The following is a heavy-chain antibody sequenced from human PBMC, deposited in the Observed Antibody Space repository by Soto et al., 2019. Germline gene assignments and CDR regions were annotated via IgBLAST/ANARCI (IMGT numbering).Heavy chain of an antibody. Sequence: EVQLVESGGGLVKPGGSLRLSCAASGFTFSSYSMNWVRQAPGKGLEWVSSISSSSSYIYYADSVKGRFTISRDNAKNSLYLQMNSLRAEDTAVYYCARRREDDFWSGYSPYYYYYMDVGGKGTTVTFSS. CDR3: ARRREDDFWSGYSPYYYYYMDV. CDR1: GFTFSSYS. V-gene: IGHV3-21*01. CDR2: ISSSSSYI. J-gene: IGHJ6*03. D-gene: IGHD3-3*01.